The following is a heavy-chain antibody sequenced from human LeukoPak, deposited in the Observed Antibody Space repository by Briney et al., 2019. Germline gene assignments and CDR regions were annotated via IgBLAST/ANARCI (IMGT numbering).Heavy chain of an antibody. J-gene: IGHJ4*02. CDR2: FYSGGAT. V-gene: IGHV3-66*01. D-gene: IGHD5-24*01. Sequence: GGSLRLSCAASGLTVSSTYMSWVRQAPGKGLEGVSVFYSGGATYYSDSVRGRFTISRDNSKNSLYLRMDSLRAEDTAVYYCAACGDGYNYFDYWRQGILVTVSS. CDR1: GLTVSSTY. CDR3: AACGDGYNYFDY.